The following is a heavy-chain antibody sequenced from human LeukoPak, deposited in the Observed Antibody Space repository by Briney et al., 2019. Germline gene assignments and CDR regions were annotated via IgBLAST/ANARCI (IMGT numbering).Heavy chain of an antibody. V-gene: IGHV4-34*01. CDR3: ARELRYDNSDSGAF. Sequence: SETLSLTCAVYGGSFSGYYWSSIRQPPGKGLEWIGEINHSGSTNYNPSLKSRVTVSVDTSKNHFSLKLSSVTAADTALYYCARELRYDNSDSGAFWGQGTVVTVSS. CDR1: GGSFSGYY. J-gene: IGHJ3*01. CDR2: INHSGST. D-gene: IGHD3-22*01.